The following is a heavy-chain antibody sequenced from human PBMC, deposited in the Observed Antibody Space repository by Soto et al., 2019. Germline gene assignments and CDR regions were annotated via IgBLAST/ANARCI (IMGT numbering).Heavy chain of an antibody. D-gene: IGHD2-2*01. CDR1: GFTFSSYE. CDR3: ARSALVPSIVVVPAAGWFDP. J-gene: IGHJ5*02. Sequence: GGSLRLSCAASGFTFSSYEMNWVRQAPGKGLEWVSYISSSGSTIYYADSVKGRFTISRDNAKNSLYLQMNSLRAEDTAVYYCARSALVPSIVVVPAAGWFDPWGQGTLVTVSS. CDR2: ISSSGSTI. V-gene: IGHV3-48*03.